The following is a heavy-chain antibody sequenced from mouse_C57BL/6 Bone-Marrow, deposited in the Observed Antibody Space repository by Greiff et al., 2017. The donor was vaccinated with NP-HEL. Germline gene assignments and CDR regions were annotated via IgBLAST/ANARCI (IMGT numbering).Heavy chain of an antibody. Sequence: QVQLKQSGPGLVQPSQSLSITCTVSGFSLTSYGVHWVRQSPGKGLEWLGVIWRGGSTDYNAAFMSRLSITKDNSKCQVFFKMNSLQADDTAIYYCAKSFYSNYVDWYFDVWGTGTTVTVSS. CDR3: AKSFYSNYVDWYFDV. CDR1: GFSLTSYG. CDR2: IWRGGST. D-gene: IGHD2-5*01. J-gene: IGHJ1*03. V-gene: IGHV2-5*01.